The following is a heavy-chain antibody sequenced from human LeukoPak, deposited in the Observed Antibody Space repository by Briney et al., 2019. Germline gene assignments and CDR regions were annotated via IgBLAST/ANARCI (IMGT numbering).Heavy chain of an antibody. V-gene: IGHV3-23*01. D-gene: IGHD5-12*01. J-gene: IGHJ4*02. CDR2: ISNGGGSA. CDR3: AARPRMPPRLDH. Sequence: PGGSLRLSCAASGFTFSSYPMSWVRQAPGKGLQWVSAISNGGGSAYYADSVKGRITISRDNSKSTLYLQMNSLRAEDTAIYYCAARPRMPPRLDHWGQGTLVTVSS. CDR1: GFTFSSYP.